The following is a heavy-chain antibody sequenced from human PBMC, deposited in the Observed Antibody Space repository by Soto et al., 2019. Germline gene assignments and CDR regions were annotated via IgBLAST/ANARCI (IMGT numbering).Heavy chain of an antibody. J-gene: IGHJ4*02. Sequence: QVQLVQSGAEVKKPGASVKVSCKASGYTFTTYGISWVRQAPGQGLEWMGWISAYNDYTIYAQKLQGRVTMTTDTSTSIAYMELRSLGSDDTAVYYCGREYCSGGSCYSPDYWGQGTLVTVSS. CDR1: GYTFTTYG. CDR3: GREYCSGGSCYSPDY. V-gene: IGHV1-18*01. D-gene: IGHD2-15*01. CDR2: ISAYNDYT.